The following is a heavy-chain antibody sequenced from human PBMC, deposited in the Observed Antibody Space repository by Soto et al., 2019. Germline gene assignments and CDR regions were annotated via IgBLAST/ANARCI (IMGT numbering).Heavy chain of an antibody. CDR2: ISAYNGNA. CDR1: GYRFTSYG. CDR3: ARPYDSSNSPRFDY. V-gene: IGHV1-18*01. Sequence: ASVKVSCKASGYRFTSYGIIWVRQAPGQGLEWMGWISAYNGNAKYAQKFQGRVTMTTDTSTSTAYMELRSLRSDDTAVYYCARPYDSSNSPRFDYWGQGTLVTVSS. D-gene: IGHD3-22*01. J-gene: IGHJ4*02.